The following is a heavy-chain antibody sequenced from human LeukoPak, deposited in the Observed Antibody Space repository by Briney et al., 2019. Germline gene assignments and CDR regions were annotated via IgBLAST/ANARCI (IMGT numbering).Heavy chain of an antibody. CDR3: ARDEKYSSSWPFDY. J-gene: IGHJ4*02. Sequence: ASVKVSCKASGYTFTSYDINWVRQATGQGLEWMGWMNPNSGSTGYAQKLQGRVTMTTDTSTSTAYMELRSLRSDDTAVYYCARDEKYSSSWPFDYWGQGTLVTVSS. CDR1: GYTFTSYD. D-gene: IGHD6-13*01. CDR2: MNPNSGST. V-gene: IGHV1-8*01.